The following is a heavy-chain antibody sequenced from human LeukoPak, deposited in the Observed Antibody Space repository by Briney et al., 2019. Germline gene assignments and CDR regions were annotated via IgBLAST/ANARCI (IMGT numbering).Heavy chain of an antibody. CDR3: ARGALGLYFDL. V-gene: IGHV4-61*02. CDR1: GGSISSGSYY. D-gene: IGHD1-26*01. J-gene: IGHJ2*01. CDR2: IYTSGST. Sequence: SETLSLTCTVSGGSISSGSYYWSWIRQPAGKGLEWIGRIYTSGSTNYNPSLKSRVTISVDTSKNQFSLKLSSVTAADTAVYYCARGALGLYFDLWGRGTLVTVSS.